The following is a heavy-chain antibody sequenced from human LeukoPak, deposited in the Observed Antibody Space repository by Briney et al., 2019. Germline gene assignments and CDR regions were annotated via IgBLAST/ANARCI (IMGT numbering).Heavy chain of an antibody. CDR3: AKAANEFGELLFFFYFDY. J-gene: IGHJ4*02. CDR1: GFTFSSYA. D-gene: IGHD3-10*01. V-gene: IGHV3-23*01. Sequence: GGSLRLSCAASGFTFSSYAMSCVRRTPGEGLEWGSAISGSGGSTYYADSVKGRFTISRDNSKNTLYLQMNSLRAEDTAVYYCAKAANEFGELLFFFYFDYWGQGTLVTVSS. CDR2: ISGSGGST.